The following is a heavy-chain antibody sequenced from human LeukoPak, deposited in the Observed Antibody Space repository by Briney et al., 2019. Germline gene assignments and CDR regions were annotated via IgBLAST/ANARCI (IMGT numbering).Heavy chain of an antibody. CDR3: AGYGKSKLDY. CDR2: ISYDGSNK. Sequence: PGRSLRLSCAASGFTFSSYGMHWVRQAPGRGLEWVAVISYDGSNKYYADSVKGRFTISRDNSKNTLYLQMNSLRAEDTAVYYCAGYGKSKLDYWGQGTLVTVSS. J-gene: IGHJ4*02. V-gene: IGHV3-33*08. CDR1: GFTFSSYG. D-gene: IGHD1-1*01.